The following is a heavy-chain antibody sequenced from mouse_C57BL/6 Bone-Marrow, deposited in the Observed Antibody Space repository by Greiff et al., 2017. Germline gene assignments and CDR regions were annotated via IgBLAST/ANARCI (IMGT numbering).Heavy chain of an antibody. CDR2: IDPENGDT. Sequence: VQLQQSGAELVRPGASVKLSCTASGFNIKDDYMHWVKQRPEQGLEWIGWIDPENGDTEYASKFQGKATITADTSSNTAYLQLSSLTSEDTAVYYCTTRAIDYDYDDGRPGYAMDYWGQGTSVTVSS. CDR3: TTRAIDYDYDDGRPGYAMDY. D-gene: IGHD2-4*01. J-gene: IGHJ4*01. V-gene: IGHV14-4*01. CDR1: GFNIKDDY.